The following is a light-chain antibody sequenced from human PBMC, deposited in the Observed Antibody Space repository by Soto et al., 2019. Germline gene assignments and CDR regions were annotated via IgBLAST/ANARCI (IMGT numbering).Light chain of an antibody. CDR1: QRVSSSTY. Sequence: EIVLTQSPGTLSLSPGERATLSCRASQRVSSSTYLAWYQQKPGQAPRLLIYGASSRATGIPDRFSGSGSGTDFTLTISRLEPEDFAVYYCQLYGSSPLTFGGGTKVEIK. V-gene: IGKV3-20*01. J-gene: IGKJ4*01. CDR3: QLYGSSPLT. CDR2: GAS.